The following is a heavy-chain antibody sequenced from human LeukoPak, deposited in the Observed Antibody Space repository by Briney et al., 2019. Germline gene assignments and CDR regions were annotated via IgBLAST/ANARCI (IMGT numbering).Heavy chain of an antibody. Sequence: GGSLRLSCAASGFTFSGSAMHWVRQASGKGLEWVGRIRSKANSYATAYAASVTGRFTNSRDDSKNTAYLQMNSLKTEDTAVYYCTRHPTVGDFSFEDAFDIWGQGTMVTVSS. CDR3: TRHPTVGDFSFEDAFDI. D-gene: IGHD4-17*01. CDR2: IRSKANSYAT. CDR1: GFTFSGSA. J-gene: IGHJ3*02. V-gene: IGHV3-73*01.